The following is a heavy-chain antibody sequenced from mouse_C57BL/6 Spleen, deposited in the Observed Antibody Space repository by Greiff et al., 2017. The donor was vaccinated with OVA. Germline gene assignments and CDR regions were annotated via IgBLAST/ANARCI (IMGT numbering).Heavy chain of an antibody. CDR2: IYPRDGST. J-gene: IGHJ2*01. Sequence: VKLVESGPELVKPGASVKLSCKASGYTFTSYDINWVKQRPGQGLEWIGWIYPRDGSTKYNEKLKGKATLTVDTSSSTAYMELHSLTSEDSAVYFCARRYYGISFLYFDYWGQGTTLTVSS. CDR3: ARRYYGISFLYFDY. D-gene: IGHD1-1*01. CDR1: GYTFTSYD. V-gene: IGHV1-85*01.